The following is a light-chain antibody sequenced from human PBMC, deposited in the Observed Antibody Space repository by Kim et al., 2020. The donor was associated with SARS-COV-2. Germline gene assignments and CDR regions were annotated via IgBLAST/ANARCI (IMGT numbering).Light chain of an antibody. J-gene: IGKJ2*01. CDR1: QSVRSN. Sequence: SPGERATLSGRASQSVRSNLAWYQQKRGQAPRLLIYGTSTRATGIPARFSGSGSGTEFTLTISSLQSEDFAVYYCQQYNNWPPMYTFGQGTKLEI. V-gene: IGKV3-15*01. CDR2: GTS. CDR3: QQYNNWPPMYT.